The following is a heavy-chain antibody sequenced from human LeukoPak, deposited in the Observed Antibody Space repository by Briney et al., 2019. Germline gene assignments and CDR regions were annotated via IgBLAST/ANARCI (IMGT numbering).Heavy chain of an antibody. CDR2: IYYSGRT. CDR3: AREASGPADY. CDR1: GGSISSYY. V-gene: IGHV4-59*01. D-gene: IGHD2-15*01. Sequence: SETLSLTCTVSGGSISSYYWSWIRQPPGKGLEWIGYIYYSGRTNYNPSLKSRVTISVDTSKNQFSLKLSSVTAADTAVYYCAREASGPADYWGQGTLVTVSS. J-gene: IGHJ4*02.